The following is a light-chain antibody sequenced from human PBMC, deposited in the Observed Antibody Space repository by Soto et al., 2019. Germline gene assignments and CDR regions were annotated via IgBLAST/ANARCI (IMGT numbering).Light chain of an antibody. CDR3: CSFAGSYTRV. CDR2: AVN. J-gene: IGLJ3*02. Sequence: QSVLTQPRSVSGSPGQSVTISCTGTSSDVGDYNYVSWYQPHPGKAPKLLIYAVNMRPSWVPDRFSGSKSGNTASLTISGHQAEDEADYSCCSFAGSYTRVFGRGTKLTVL. CDR1: SSDVGDYNY. V-gene: IGLV2-11*01.